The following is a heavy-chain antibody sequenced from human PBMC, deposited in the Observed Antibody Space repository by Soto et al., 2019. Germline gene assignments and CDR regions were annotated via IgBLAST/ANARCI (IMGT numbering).Heavy chain of an antibody. CDR2: ISGSGGSI. CDR1: GFTFSSYA. V-gene: IGHV3-23*01. D-gene: IGHD6-19*01. Sequence: GGSLRLSCAASGFTFSSYAMSWVRQAPGKGLEWVSAISGSGGSIFYADSVKGRFTISRDNSKNTLYLQMNSLRAEDTAVYYCAKGYSSGWSPFDCWGQGTLVTVSS. J-gene: IGHJ4*02. CDR3: AKGYSSGWSPFDC.